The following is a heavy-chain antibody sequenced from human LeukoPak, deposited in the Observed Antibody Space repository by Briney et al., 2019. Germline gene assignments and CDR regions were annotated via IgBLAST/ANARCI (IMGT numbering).Heavy chain of an antibody. CDR2: IYTSGST. CDR1: GGSISSYY. D-gene: IGHD3-10*01. CDR3: ARDLSITMVRGVLGRWFDP. Sequence: PSETLSLTCTVSGGSISSYYWSWIRQPAGKGLEWIGRIYTSGSTNYNPSLKSRVTMSVDTSKNQFSLKLSSVTAADTAVYYCARDLSITMVRGVLGRWFDPWGQGTLVTVSS. V-gene: IGHV4-4*07. J-gene: IGHJ5*02.